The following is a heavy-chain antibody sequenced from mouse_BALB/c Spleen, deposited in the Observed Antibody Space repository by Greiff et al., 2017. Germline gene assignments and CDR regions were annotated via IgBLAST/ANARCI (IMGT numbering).Heavy chain of an antibody. CDR1: GFTFSSFG. J-gene: IGHJ3*01. Sequence: EVQLVESGGGLVQPGGSRKLSCAASGFTFSSFGMHWVRQAPEKGLEWVAYISSGSSTIYYADTVKGRFTISRDNPKNTLFLQMTSLRSEDTAMYYCARPYGNYVGWFAYWGQGTLVTVSA. CDR3: ARPYGNYVGWFAY. V-gene: IGHV5-17*02. D-gene: IGHD2-10*02. CDR2: ISSGSSTI.